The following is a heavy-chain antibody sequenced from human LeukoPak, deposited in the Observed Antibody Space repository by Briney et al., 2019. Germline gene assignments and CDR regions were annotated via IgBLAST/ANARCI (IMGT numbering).Heavy chain of an antibody. CDR1: GFTVSSNY. Sequence: GGSLRLSCAASGFTVSSNYMSWVRQAPGKGLEWVAVISYDGSNKYYADSVKGRFTISRDNSKNTLYLQMNSLRAEDTAVYYCAKDSSGGDYWGQGTLVTVSS. CDR2: ISYDGSNK. D-gene: IGHD2-15*01. CDR3: AKDSSGGDY. J-gene: IGHJ4*02. V-gene: IGHV3-30*18.